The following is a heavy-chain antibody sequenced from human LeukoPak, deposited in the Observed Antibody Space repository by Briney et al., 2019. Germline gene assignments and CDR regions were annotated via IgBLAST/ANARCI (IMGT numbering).Heavy chain of an antibody. D-gene: IGHD3-10*01. Sequence: PGGSLRLSCADSGFTFRTYAMSWVRQAPGKGLEWVSVIGGDGLDTYSADSVKGRFTISRDNTTNTLYLQMNSLRAADTAVYYCAKRGMVQRVTLYLDGGGQGTSVTVSS. CDR1: GFTFRTYA. J-gene: IGHJ4*02. V-gene: IGHV3-23*01. CDR3: AKRGMVQRVTLYLDG. CDR2: IGGDGLDT.